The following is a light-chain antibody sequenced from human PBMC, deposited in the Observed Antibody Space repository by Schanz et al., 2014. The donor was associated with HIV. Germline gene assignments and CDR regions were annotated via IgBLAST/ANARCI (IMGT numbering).Light chain of an antibody. CDR2: DVT. J-gene: IGLJ1*01. CDR3: SSLSTSGAPV. Sequence: QSALTQPPSASGSPGQSVTISCTGTSSDVGGYNYVSWYQQHPGKAPKLIIYDVTNRPSGVSNRFSGSKSGNTASLTISGREAEDETDYYCSSLSTSGAPVFGTGTKLTVL. V-gene: IGLV2-14*03. CDR1: SSDVGGYNY.